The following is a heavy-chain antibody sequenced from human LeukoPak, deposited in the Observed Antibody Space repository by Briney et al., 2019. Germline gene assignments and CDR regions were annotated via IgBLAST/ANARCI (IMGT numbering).Heavy chain of an antibody. V-gene: IGHV3-20*04. Sequence: GGSLRLSCAASGFTFDDYGMSWVRQAPGKGLEWVSGINWNGGSTGYADSVKGRFTISRDNAKNSLYLQMNSLRAEDTALYYCARGVGAIQDYHYYMDVWGKGTTVTVSS. CDR1: GFTFDDYG. CDR2: INWNGGST. CDR3: ARGVGAIQDYHYYMDV. D-gene: IGHD1-26*01. J-gene: IGHJ6*03.